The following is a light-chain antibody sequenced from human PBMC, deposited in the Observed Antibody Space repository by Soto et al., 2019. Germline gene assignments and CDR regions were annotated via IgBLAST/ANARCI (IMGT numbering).Light chain of an antibody. V-gene: IGKV2-30*01. Sequence: DVVMTQSPLSLPVTLGQPASISCRSSQSLVYGRGNIYLNWFQQRPGRSPRRLIYYVSIRDSGVPDRFSGGGSGTNFTLKISRVEAEDVGVYYCMQGTHWPFTLGPGTKVD. CDR3: MQGTHWPFT. J-gene: IGKJ3*01. CDR2: YVS. CDR1: QSLVYGRGNIY.